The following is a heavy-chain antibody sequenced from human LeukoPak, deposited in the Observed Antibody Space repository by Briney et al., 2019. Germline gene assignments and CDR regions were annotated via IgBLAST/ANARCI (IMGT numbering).Heavy chain of an antibody. CDR3: ARAPGYSSGLAFDY. Sequence: GGSLRLSCAASGSTFSDYYISWIRQAPGKGLEWVSYISSSGSTIYYADSVKGRFTISRDNAKNSLYLQMNSLRAEDTAVYYCARAPGYSSGLAFDYWGQGTLVTVSS. CDR2: ISSSGSTI. CDR1: GSTFSDYY. J-gene: IGHJ4*02. D-gene: IGHD6-19*01. V-gene: IGHV3-11*01.